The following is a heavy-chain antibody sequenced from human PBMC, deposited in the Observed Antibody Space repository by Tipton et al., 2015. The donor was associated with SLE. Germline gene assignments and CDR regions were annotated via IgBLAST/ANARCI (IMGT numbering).Heavy chain of an antibody. D-gene: IGHD6-19*01. CDR1: GFTFSSYA. V-gene: IGHV3-30-3*01. J-gene: IGHJ4*02. CDR2: ISYDGSNK. CDR3: ARDKYSSIDY. Sequence: SLRLSCAASGFTFSSYAMHWVRQAPGKGLEWVAVISYDGSNKYYADSVKGRFTISRDNSKNTLYLQMNSLRAEDTDVYYCARDKYSSIDYWGQGTLVTVSS.